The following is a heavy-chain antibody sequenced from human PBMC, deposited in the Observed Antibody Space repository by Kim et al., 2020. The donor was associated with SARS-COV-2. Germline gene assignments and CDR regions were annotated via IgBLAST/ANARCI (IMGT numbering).Heavy chain of an antibody. CDR2: ISGDGGST. CDR3: AKDMAPRGASHFYYYYYGMDV. J-gene: IGHJ6*02. CDR1: GFTFDDYA. V-gene: IGHV3-43*02. D-gene: IGHD1-26*01. Sequence: GGSLRLSCAASGFTFDDYAMHWVRQAPGKGLEWVSLISGDGGSTYYADSVKGRFTISRDNSKNSLYLQMNSLRTEDTALYYCAKDMAPRGASHFYYYYYGMDVWGQGTTVTVSS.